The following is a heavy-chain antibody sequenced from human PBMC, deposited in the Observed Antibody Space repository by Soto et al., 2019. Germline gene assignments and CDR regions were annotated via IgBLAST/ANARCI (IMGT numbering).Heavy chain of an antibody. D-gene: IGHD3-22*01. CDR2: IIPIFGTS. CDR1: GGTFSTHT. CDR3: ARRLDYYESHPSSAADSFEI. J-gene: IGHJ3*02. Sequence: ASVKVSCKTSGGTFSTHTITWVRQAPGQGLEWMGRIIPIFGTSKYAQNFQGRVTITAEESTNTSYMELSSLRSEDTAVYFCARRLDYYESHPSSAADSFEIFGQRTMVPFSS. V-gene: IGHV1-69*13.